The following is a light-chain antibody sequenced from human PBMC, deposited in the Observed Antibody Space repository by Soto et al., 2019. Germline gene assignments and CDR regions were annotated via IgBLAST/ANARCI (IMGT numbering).Light chain of an antibody. Sequence: DIQMTQSPSTLSASVGDRVTITCRASQSISSWLAWYQQKPGQAPKLLIYKASTLQSGAPSRFSVSGSGTEFTLAISSLQPDDSATYDCQQYNDNWTFGQGSKVE. CDR3: QQYNDNWT. V-gene: IGKV1-5*03. CDR2: KAS. CDR1: QSISSW. J-gene: IGKJ1*01.